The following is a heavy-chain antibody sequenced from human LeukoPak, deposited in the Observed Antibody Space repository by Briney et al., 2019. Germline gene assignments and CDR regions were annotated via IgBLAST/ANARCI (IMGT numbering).Heavy chain of an antibody. CDR3: ARPRGDLWSGYDY. D-gene: IGHD3-3*01. CDR2: TYYSGST. Sequence: SETLSLTCSVSGGSISRSSYYWTWIRQSPGRGLEWIGNTYYSGSTLYNPSLKSRVTISVDTSKNQFSLRLTSVTAADTAVYYCARPRGDLWSGYDYWGQGVLVTASS. CDR1: GGSISRSSYY. J-gene: IGHJ4*02. V-gene: IGHV4-39*01.